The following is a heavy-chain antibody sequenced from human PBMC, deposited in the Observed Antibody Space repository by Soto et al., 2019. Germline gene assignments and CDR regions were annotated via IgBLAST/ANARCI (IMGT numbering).Heavy chain of an antibody. CDR1: GGTFSSYT. Sequence: QVHLVQSGAEVKKPGSSVKVSCKTSGGTFSSYTISWIRQAPGQGLEWLGGIVPGYTSTNYAQKCQGRITTAAVESTSTAYLELTGLRSDDTAIYYCAREFRVAAYSHWGPGTLVTVSS. V-gene: IGHV1-69*01. CDR3: AREFRVAAYSH. J-gene: IGHJ4*01. D-gene: IGHD6-19*01. CDR2: IVPGYTST.